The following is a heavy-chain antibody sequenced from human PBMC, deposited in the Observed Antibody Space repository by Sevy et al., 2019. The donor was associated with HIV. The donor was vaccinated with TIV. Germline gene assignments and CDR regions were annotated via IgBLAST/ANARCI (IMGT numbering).Heavy chain of an antibody. CDR1: GFTVSSNY. J-gene: IGHJ3*02. CDR2: IYSGGST. D-gene: IGHD4-17*01. CDR3: ARADYGDYGGGAIDI. Sequence: GGSLRLSCAASGFTVSSNYMSWVRQAPGKGLEWVSVIYSGGSTYYADSVKGRFTISRDNSKNTLYLQMNSLRAEDTTVYYCARADYGDYGGGAIDIWGQGTMVTVSS. V-gene: IGHV3-66*02.